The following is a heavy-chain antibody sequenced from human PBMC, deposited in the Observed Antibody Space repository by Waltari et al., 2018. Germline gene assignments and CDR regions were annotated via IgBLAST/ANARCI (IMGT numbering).Heavy chain of an antibody. V-gene: IGHV4-59*11. J-gene: IGHJ6*02. CDR3: ATGFRGSGSYFTYYYGMDV. Sequence: QVQLQESGPGLVKPSETLSLTCTVSGGSISSHYWSWTRQPPGKGLEWIGYIYYSGSPNYNPSRKSRVTISVDTSKNQFSLKLSSVTAADTAVYYCATGFRGSGSYFTYYYGMDVWGQGTTVTVSS. D-gene: IGHD3-10*01. CDR1: GGSISSHY. CDR2: IYYSGSP.